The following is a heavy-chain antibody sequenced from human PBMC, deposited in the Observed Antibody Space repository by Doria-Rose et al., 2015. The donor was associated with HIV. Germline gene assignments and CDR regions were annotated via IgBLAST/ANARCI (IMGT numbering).Heavy chain of an antibody. V-gene: IGHV2-26*01. J-gene: IGHJ4*02. CDR3: ARIKSSRWYRKYYFDF. D-gene: IGHD6-13*01. CDR2: IFSDDER. Sequence: QITLKESGPVLVKPTETLTPTCTVSGVSLSSPGMGVSWIRQPPGKALEWLANIFSDDERSYKTSLKSRFTISRGTSKSQVVLTMTDMDPVDTATYYCARIKSSRWYRKYYFDFWGQGTLVIVSA. CDR1: GVSLSSPGMG.